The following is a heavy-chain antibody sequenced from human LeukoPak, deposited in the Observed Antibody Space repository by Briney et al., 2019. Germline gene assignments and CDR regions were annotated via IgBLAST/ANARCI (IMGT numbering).Heavy chain of an antibody. J-gene: IGHJ4*01. D-gene: IGHD3-10*01. CDR2: IKSKTDGGTT. CDR3: TTIKDYYGSASPYFDY. Sequence: PGGSLRLSCAASGFTFSSYSMSWVRQAPGKGLEWVGRIKSKTDGGTTDYAAPVKGRFTISRDDSKNTLYLQMNSLKTEDTAVYYCTTIKDYYGSASPYFDYWGHGTLVTVSS. V-gene: IGHV3-15*01. CDR1: GFTFSSYS.